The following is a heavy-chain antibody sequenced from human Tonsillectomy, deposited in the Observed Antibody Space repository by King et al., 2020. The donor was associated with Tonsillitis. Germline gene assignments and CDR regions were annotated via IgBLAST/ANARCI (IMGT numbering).Heavy chain of an antibody. J-gene: IGHJ3*02. V-gene: IGHV3-30*03. Sequence: VQLVESGGGVVQPGRSLRLSCAASGFTFSSYGMHWVRQAPGKGLEWVAVISYDGSNKYYADSVKGRFTISRDNSKNTLYLQMNSLRAEDTAVYYCAFRYALAAAGTSDAFDIWGQGTMVTVSS. CDR2: ISYDGSNK. D-gene: IGHD6-13*01. CDR1: GFTFSSYG. CDR3: AFRYALAAAGTSDAFDI.